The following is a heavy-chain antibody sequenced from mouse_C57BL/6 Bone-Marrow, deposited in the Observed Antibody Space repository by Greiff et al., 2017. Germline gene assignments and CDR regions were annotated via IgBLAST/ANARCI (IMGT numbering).Heavy chain of an antibody. CDR2: IHPSDSDT. V-gene: IGHV1-74*01. CDR1: GYTFPSYW. J-gene: IGHJ4*01. CDR3: AVIDGYFYAMDY. Sequence: QVQLQQPGAELVKPGASVKVSCKASGYTFPSYWMHWVKQRPGQGLEWIGRIHPSDSDTNYNQKFKGKATLTVDKSASTAYMQLSSLTSEDSAVYYCAVIDGYFYAMDYWGQGTSVTVSS. D-gene: IGHD2-3*01.